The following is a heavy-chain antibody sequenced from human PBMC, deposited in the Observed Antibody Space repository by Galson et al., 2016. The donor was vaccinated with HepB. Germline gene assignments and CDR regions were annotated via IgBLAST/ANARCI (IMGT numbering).Heavy chain of an antibody. CDR2: IDGESGII. CDR3: ARDGTGTGSYSGAFY. J-gene: IGHJ4*02. V-gene: IGHV3-48*04. Sequence: SLRLSCAASGFTFRTYSMNWVRQSPGKGLEWIAYIDGESGIILYADSVKGRFIISRDNAENSLHLQMNTLRGEDTAVYYCARDGTGTGSYSGAFYWGQGALVTVSS. D-gene: IGHD1-26*01. CDR1: GFTFRTYS.